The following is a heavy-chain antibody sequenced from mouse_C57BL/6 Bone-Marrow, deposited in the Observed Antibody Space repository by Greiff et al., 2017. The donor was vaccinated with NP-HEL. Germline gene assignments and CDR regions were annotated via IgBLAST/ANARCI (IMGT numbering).Heavy chain of an antibody. Sequence: DVQLQESGAELVRPGASVKLSCTASGFNIKDDYMHWVKQRPEQGLEWIGWIDPENGDTEYASKFQGKATITADTSSNTAYLQLSSLTSEDTAVYYCTRRRYYGSSPYAMDYWGQGTSVTVSS. D-gene: IGHD1-1*01. CDR1: GFNIKDDY. J-gene: IGHJ4*01. CDR3: TRRRYYGSSPYAMDY. V-gene: IGHV14-4*01. CDR2: IDPENGDT.